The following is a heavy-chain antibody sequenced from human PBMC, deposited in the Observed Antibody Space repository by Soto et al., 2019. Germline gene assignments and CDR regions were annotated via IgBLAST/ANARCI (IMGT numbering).Heavy chain of an antibody. Sequence: SVKVSCKASGGTFSSYAISWVRQAPGQGLEWMGGIIPIFGTTNYAQKLQGRVTMTTDTSTSTAYMELRSLRSDDTAVYYCARGGGDLDYWGQGTLVTVSS. CDR1: GGTFSSYA. CDR2: IIPIFGTT. J-gene: IGHJ4*02. V-gene: IGHV1-69*05. D-gene: IGHD2-21*01. CDR3: ARGGGDLDY.